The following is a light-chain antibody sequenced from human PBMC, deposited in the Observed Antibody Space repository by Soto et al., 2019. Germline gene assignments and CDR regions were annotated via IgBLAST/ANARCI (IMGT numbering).Light chain of an antibody. V-gene: IGLV1-51*02. Sequence: QSVLTQPPSVSAAPGQKVTISCSGTSSNIGNNYVSWYQQLPGTAPQLLIYENNKRPSGIPDPFSGSKSGTSATLGITGLETGDEADYYCGTWDSSLSVNYVFGTGTKLTVL. CDR1: SSNIGNNY. J-gene: IGLJ1*01. CDR3: GTWDSSLSVNYV. CDR2: ENN.